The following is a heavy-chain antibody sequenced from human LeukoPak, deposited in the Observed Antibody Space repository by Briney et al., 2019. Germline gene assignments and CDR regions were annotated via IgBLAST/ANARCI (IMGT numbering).Heavy chain of an antibody. D-gene: IGHD5-12*01. CDR2: INHSGST. CDR1: GGSFSGCY. CDR3: ARQVWWLRMAWFDP. J-gene: IGHJ5*02. V-gene: IGHV4-34*01. Sequence: SETLSLTCAVYGGSFSGCYWSWIRQPPGKGLEWIGEINHSGSTNYNPSLKSRVTISVDTSKNQFSLKLSSVTAADTAVYYCARQVWWLRMAWFDPWGQGTLVTVSS.